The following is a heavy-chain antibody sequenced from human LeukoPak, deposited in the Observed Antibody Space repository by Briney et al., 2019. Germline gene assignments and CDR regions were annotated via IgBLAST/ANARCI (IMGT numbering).Heavy chain of an antibody. D-gene: IGHD3-22*01. CDR3: ARDHYFDISGYLDY. Sequence: PGGPLRLSCEGSGFTFSINAMHWVRQAPGKGLEWLAVISYDGTKQYFADSVKGRFTISRDNVKNSLYLEMNSLRVEDSAVYYCARDHYFDISGYLDYWGQGTPVTVSS. J-gene: IGHJ4*02. CDR1: GFTFSINA. V-gene: IGHV3-30-3*01. CDR2: ISYDGTKQ.